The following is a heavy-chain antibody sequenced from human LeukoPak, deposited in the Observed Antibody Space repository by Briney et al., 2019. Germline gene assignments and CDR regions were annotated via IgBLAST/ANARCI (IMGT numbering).Heavy chain of an antibody. J-gene: IGHJ5*02. CDR3: AGRIWFGHLQTGLDL. V-gene: IGHV4-59*01. Sequence: PSETLSLTCTLCVGSIRSYYWCLIRQPPGKGLGWIGYIYYSGSTNYNPSLKSRVTISVDTSRTQFSLKMSAVTAADTAAYYCAGRIWFGHLQTGLDLWGQGTLVTVSS. D-gene: IGHD3-10*01. CDR1: VGSIRSYY. CDR2: IYYSGST.